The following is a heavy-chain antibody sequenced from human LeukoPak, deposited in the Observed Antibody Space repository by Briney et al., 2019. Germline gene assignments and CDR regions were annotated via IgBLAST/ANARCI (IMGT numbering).Heavy chain of an antibody. CDR1: GFAFSSYG. Sequence: GGSLRLSCAASGFAFSSYGMHWVRQAPGKGLEWVAVISYDGSNKYNADSVKGRFTISRDNSKNTVYLQMNSLRAEDTAVYYCARDLHSSKYWGQGTLVTVSS. J-gene: IGHJ4*02. CDR3: ARDLHSSKY. V-gene: IGHV3-30*03. D-gene: IGHD6-13*01. CDR2: ISYDGSNK.